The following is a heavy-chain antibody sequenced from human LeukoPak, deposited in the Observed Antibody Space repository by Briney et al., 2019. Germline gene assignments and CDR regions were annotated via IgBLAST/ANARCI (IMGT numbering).Heavy chain of an antibody. D-gene: IGHD3-22*01. Sequence: ASVKVSCKASGGTFSSYAISWVRQAPGQGLEWMGGIIPIFGTANYAQKFQGRVTITTDESTSTAYMELSSPRSEDTAVYYCARSPRYYDSSGYRVYYFDYWGQGTLVTVSS. J-gene: IGHJ4*02. CDR3: ARSPRYYDSSGYRVYYFDY. CDR2: IIPIFGTA. V-gene: IGHV1-69*05. CDR1: GGTFSSYA.